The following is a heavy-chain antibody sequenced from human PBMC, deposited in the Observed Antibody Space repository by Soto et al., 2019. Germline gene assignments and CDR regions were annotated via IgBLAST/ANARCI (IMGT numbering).Heavy chain of an antibody. V-gene: IGHV3-21*01. D-gene: IGHD3-9*01. CDR2: ISGSSVHI. CDR3: ARDPYVLTGSKAFDV. Sequence: PGGSLRLSCAASGFTFSTYSMNWVRQAPGKGLEWVSIISGSSVHIYYADSVRGRFTISRDNAKNSLFLQVNSLRAEDTAVYYCARDPYVLTGSKAFDVWGQGTMVTVSS. J-gene: IGHJ3*01. CDR1: GFTFSTYS.